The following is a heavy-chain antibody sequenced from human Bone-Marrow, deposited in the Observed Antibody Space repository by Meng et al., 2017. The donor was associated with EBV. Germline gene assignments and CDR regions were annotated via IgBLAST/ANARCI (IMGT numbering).Heavy chain of an antibody. D-gene: IGHD6-19*01. Sequence: QVQLQESGPGLVKPSQTLSLTCAVSGGSISSGGYHWSWIRQPPGKGLEWIGYIDYSGSTYHNLSLKSRVTTSVDASNNQFSLKLSSVTAADTAVYYCATYEMGGAGKGYWGQGTLVTVSS. J-gene: IGHJ4*02. CDR1: GGSISSGGYH. CDR3: ATYEMGGAGKGY. CDR2: IDYSGST. V-gene: IGHV4-30-4*01.